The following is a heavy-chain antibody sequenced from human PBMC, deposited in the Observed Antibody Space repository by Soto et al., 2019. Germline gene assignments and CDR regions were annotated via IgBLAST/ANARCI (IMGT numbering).Heavy chain of an antibody. V-gene: IGHV3-73*01. CDR2: IRSKGNNYAT. D-gene: IGHD3-3*01. CDR1: GFTFSGSA. J-gene: IGHJ6*03. CDR3: SRQASDFWSGKPQYYMDV. Sequence: EVQLVESGGGLVQPGGSLKLSCAASGFTFSGSAMHWVRQASGKGLEWVGRIRSKGNNYATAYGASLKGRFTISSDDSKNTAYLQMNSLNTEDTAVYYCSRQASDFWSGKPQYYMDVWGKGTPVTVSS.